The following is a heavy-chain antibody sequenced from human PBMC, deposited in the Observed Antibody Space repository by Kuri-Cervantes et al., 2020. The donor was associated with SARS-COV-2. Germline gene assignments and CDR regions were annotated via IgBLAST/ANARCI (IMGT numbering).Heavy chain of an antibody. CDR3: AKIAHVVVIAGAFDL. V-gene: IGHV3-7*03. D-gene: IGHD2-21*01. Sequence: GGSLRLSCAASGFAFSRFAMNWVRQAPGKGLEWVANIKQDGSEKYYVDSVKGRFTISRDNAKNSLYLQMNSLRAEDTAVYYCAKIAHVVVIAGAFDLWGQGTMVTVSS. CDR1: GFAFSRFA. CDR2: IKQDGSEK. J-gene: IGHJ3*01.